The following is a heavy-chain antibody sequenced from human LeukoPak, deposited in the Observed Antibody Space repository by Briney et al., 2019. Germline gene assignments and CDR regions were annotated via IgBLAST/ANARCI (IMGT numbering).Heavy chain of an antibody. J-gene: IGHJ6*03. CDR2: ISGRSDST. D-gene: IGHD6-13*01. CDR1: GFTLSSYE. Sequence: PGGSLRLPCAACGFTLSSYEKKWLRQAPGTPLEGVSAISGRSDSTYYAASVKRRFTSSRDNSKNTLYLQMNSLRADDTAVYFCAKAAIAAAVTPYYYMDGGVKGTTVTVSS. V-gene: IGHV3-23*01. CDR3: AKAAIAAAVTPYYYMDG.